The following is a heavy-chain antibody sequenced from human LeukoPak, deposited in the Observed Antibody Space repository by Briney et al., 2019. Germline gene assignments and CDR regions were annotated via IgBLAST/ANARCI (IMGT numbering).Heavy chain of an antibody. Sequence: GRSLRLSCAASGFTFDDYAMHWVRQAPGKGLEWVSGISWNSGSIGYADSVKGRFTISRDNAKNSLYLQMNSLRAEDTAVYYCASPRSGYRYTFDYWGQGALVTVSS. D-gene: IGHD3-22*01. J-gene: IGHJ4*02. V-gene: IGHV3-9*01. CDR2: ISWNSGSI. CDR1: GFTFDDYA. CDR3: ASPRSGYRYTFDY.